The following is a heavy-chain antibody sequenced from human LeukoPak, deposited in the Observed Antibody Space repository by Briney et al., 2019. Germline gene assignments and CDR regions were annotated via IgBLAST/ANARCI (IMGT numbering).Heavy chain of an antibody. V-gene: IGHV4-59*01. CDR1: GGSISSYY. D-gene: IGHD6-6*01. CDR3: ARLSSLANIAARGRTWLDP. Sequence: SETLSLTCTISGGSISSYYWSWIRQPPGKGLEWIGHIYYSGSTNYSPSLKSRVTISVDTSKNQFSLKLSSVTAADTAVYYCARLSSLANIAARGRTWLDPWGQGSLVTVSS. J-gene: IGHJ5*02. CDR2: IYYSGST.